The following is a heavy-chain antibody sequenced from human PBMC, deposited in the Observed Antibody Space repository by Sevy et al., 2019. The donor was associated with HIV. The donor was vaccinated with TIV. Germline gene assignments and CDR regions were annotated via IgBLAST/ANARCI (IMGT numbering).Heavy chain of an antibody. Sequence: SETLSLTCAVSGGSIASLYWNWIRQPPGKGLEWIANIYYTGHINYNPSLKSRVTLALDTSNNQFSLRLSSVTAADTAMYYCAGENAWGRDYSWGQGTLVTVSS. J-gene: IGHJ4*02. V-gene: IGHV4-59*08. CDR1: GGSIASLY. CDR2: IYYTGHI. D-gene: IGHD1-26*01. CDR3: AGENAWGRDYS.